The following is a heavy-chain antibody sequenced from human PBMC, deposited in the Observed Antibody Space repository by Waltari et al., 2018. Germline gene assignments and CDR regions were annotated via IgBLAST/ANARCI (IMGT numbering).Heavy chain of an antibody. V-gene: IGHV3-74*03. CDR3: VAEGSNSVHH. CDR2: INRAGTGT. J-gene: IGHJ5*02. D-gene: IGHD1-26*01. Sequence: EVQVVESGGGLVQPGGSLRLSCAASGFSFNTFWMHWVRQAPGKGLVWVSRINRAGTGTKYADFVQGRFTISRDNGKNTLFLQMNSRKVDDTAVYYCVAEGSNSVHHWGHGTLVTVSS. CDR1: GFSFNTFW.